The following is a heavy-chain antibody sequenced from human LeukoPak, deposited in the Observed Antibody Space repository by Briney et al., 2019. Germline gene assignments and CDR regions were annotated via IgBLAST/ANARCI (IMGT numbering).Heavy chain of an antibody. CDR3: ARDWDYSGSYYNWFDP. Sequence: ASVKVSCKASGYTFTSYAMHWVRQAPGQRLEWMGWINAGNGNTKYSQKFQGRVTITRDTSASTAYMELSSLRSEDTAVYYCARDWDYSGSYYNWFDPWGQGTLVTVSS. V-gene: IGHV1-3*01. D-gene: IGHD1-26*01. CDR1: GYTFTSYA. J-gene: IGHJ5*02. CDR2: INAGNGNT.